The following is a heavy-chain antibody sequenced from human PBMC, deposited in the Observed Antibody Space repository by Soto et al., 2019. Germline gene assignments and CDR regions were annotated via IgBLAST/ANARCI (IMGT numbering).Heavy chain of an antibody. CDR1: GYTFTSYG. CDR3: ARDRNYDILTGYYWFDY. V-gene: IGHV1-18*01. CDR2: ISAYNGNT. D-gene: IGHD3-9*01. J-gene: IGHJ4*02. Sequence: ASVKVSCKASGYTFTSYGISWVRQAPGQGLEWMGWISAYNGNTNYAQKLQGRVTMTTDTSTSTAYMELRSLRSDDTAVYYCARDRNYDILTGYYWFDYWGQGTLVTV.